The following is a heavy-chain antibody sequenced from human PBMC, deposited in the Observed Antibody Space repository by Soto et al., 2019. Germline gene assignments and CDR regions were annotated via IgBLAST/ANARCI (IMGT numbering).Heavy chain of an antibody. Sequence: SETLSLTCSVSGYSVSSSDYYWAWIRQPPGKGLEWIGSMFYSGLTYYNPSLKSRVTLSVDTSKNQFSVRLNSVTAADTAVYYCAPLTVSLSGPYGIHVWGQGTTVTSP. CDR3: APLTVSLSGPYGIHV. CDR1: GYSVSSSDYY. V-gene: IGHV4-39*01. CDR2: MFYSGLT. J-gene: IGHJ6*02. D-gene: IGHD2-15*01.